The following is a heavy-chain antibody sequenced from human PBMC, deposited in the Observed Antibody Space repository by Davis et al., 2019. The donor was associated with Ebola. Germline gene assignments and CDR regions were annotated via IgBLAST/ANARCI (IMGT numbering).Heavy chain of an antibody. CDR2: ISAYNGNT. Sequence: ASVKVSCKASGYTFTSYGISWVRQVPGQGLEWMGWISAYNGNTNYVQNFQGRVTMTTDTSTSTAYMELRSLRSDDTAVYYCARVDRGYCSSTSCLKQLMMYNWFDTWGQGTLVTVSS. V-gene: IGHV1-18*01. J-gene: IGHJ5*02. CDR1: GYTFTSYG. D-gene: IGHD2-2*01. CDR3: ARVDRGYCSSTSCLKQLMMYNWFDT.